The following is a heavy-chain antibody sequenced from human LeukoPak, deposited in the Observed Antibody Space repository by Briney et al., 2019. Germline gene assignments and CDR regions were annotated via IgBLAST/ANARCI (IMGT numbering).Heavy chain of an antibody. J-gene: IGHJ4*02. D-gene: IGHD2-15*01. CDR1: GFTFSSHD. Sequence: TGGSLRLSCAGSGFTFSSHDMSWVRQAPGEGLEWVSGISASGDSSYYSDSVKGRFTISRDNSKNMVYLQMDSLRVEDTAMYYFARRYCRGGNCFGFTLDNWGQGTLVTVSS. V-gene: IGHV3-23*01. CDR2: ISASGDSS. CDR3: ARRYCRGGNCFGFTLDN.